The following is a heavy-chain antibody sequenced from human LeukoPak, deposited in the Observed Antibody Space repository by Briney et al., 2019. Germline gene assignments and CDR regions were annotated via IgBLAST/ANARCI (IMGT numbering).Heavy chain of an antibody. Sequence: PGGSLRLSRAASGFTFSSYWMSWVRQAPGKGLEWVANIKQDGSEKYYVDSVKGRFTISRDNDKNSLYLQMNSLRAEDTAVYYCARESCSGGSCYSGLVAFDIWGQGTMVTVSS. J-gene: IGHJ3*02. CDR1: GFTFSSYW. D-gene: IGHD2-15*01. CDR3: ARESCSGGSCYSGLVAFDI. V-gene: IGHV3-7*01. CDR2: IKQDGSEK.